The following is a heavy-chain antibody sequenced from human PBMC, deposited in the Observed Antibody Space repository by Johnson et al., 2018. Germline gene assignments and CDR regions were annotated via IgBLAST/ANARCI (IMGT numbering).Heavy chain of an antibody. CDR3: AGGGRPPYYDSSGRAFDI. V-gene: IGHV3-30*03. J-gene: IGHJ3*02. CDR2: ISYDGSNK. Sequence: QVQLVQSGGGVVQPGRFLRLSCAASGFTFSSYGMHWVRQAPGKGLEWMAVISYDGSNKYYADSVKGRFTISRDNSKNTLYLQMNSLRAEDTAVYYCAGGGRPPYYDSSGRAFDIWGQGTMVTVSS. CDR1: GFTFSSYG. D-gene: IGHD3-22*01.